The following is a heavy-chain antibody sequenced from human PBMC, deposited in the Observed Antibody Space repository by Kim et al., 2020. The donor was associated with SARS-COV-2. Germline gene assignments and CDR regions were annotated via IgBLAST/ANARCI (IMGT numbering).Heavy chain of an antibody. Sequence: DAQKFQERVAIPRDMSTSTAYMELSSLRSEDTAVYYCAAAGSGGGAQDYWGQGTLVTVSS. CDR3: AAAGSGGGAQDY. J-gene: IGHJ4*02. V-gene: IGHV1-58*01. D-gene: IGHD2-15*01.